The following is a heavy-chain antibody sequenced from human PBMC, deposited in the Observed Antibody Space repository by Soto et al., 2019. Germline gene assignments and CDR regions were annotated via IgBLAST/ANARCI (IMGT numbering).Heavy chain of an antibody. J-gene: IGHJ6*03. CDR3: ARDCCSSTRERYYYMDV. CDR2: IKQDGSEK. Sequence: GGSLRLSCAASGFTFSSYWMSWVRQAPGKGLEWVANIKQDGSEKYYVDSVKGRFTISRDNAKNSLYLQMNSLSAEDTAVYYCARDCCSSTRERYYYMDVWGKGTTVTVSS. CDR1: GFTFSSYW. D-gene: IGHD2-2*01. V-gene: IGHV3-7*01.